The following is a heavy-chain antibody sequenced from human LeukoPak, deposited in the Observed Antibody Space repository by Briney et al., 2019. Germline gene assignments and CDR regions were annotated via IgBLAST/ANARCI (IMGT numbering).Heavy chain of an antibody. V-gene: IGHV3-30*18. CDR1: GFTAGVFG. CDR3: AKSHNWNDVYYYYGMDV. D-gene: IGHD1-1*01. J-gene: IGHJ6*02. CDR2: ISYDGSFK. Sequence: GGSLRLSCVGSGFTAGVFGMHWIRQAPGKGLEWVALISYDGSFKYFADSVKGRFTISRDNSKNTVYLQMNSLRAEDTALYYCAKSHNWNDVYYYYGMDVWGQGTTVTVSS.